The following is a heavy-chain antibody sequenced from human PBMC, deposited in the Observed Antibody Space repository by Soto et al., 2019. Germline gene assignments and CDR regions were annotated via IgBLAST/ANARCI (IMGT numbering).Heavy chain of an antibody. CDR3: ARQRYYDSSGYYSDY. Sequence: SETLSLTCTVSGGSISSRSYYWGWIRQPPGKGLEWIGSIYYSGSTYYNPSLKSRVTISVDTSKNQFSLKLSSVAAADTAVYYCARQRYYDSSGYYSDYWGQGTLVTVSS. J-gene: IGHJ4*02. V-gene: IGHV4-39*01. CDR1: GGSISSRSYY. D-gene: IGHD3-22*01. CDR2: IYYSGST.